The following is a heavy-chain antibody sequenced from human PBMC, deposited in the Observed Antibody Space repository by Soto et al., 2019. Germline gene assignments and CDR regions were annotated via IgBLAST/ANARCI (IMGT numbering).Heavy chain of an antibody. V-gene: IGHV4-59*01. CDR3: GRVQLVEKVIDY. Sequence: SETLSLTCSVPDDSISSYYWSWIRQPPGKGLQWIGYVFYRGGTAYNPSLKSRVTISLDMSKKQFSLNLNSVTAADTAAYFFGRVQLVEKVIDYSGHGTLLTV. D-gene: IGHD1-1*01. CDR1: DDSISSYY. J-gene: IGHJ4*01. CDR2: VFYRGGT.